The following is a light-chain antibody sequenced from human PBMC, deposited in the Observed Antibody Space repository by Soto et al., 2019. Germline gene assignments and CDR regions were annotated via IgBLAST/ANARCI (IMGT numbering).Light chain of an antibody. CDR3: QQYGHSPPFT. CDR1: QSVPSTY. J-gene: IGKJ3*01. CDR2: GVS. V-gene: IGKV3-20*01. Sequence: EIVLTQSPGTLSLSPGERATLSCRASQSVPSTYLAWYQQRPGQAPRLLIYGVSTRAPGIPDRFSGSGSGTDFTLTISRLEPEDFAGCFWQQYGHSPPFTFGPGTKVDFK.